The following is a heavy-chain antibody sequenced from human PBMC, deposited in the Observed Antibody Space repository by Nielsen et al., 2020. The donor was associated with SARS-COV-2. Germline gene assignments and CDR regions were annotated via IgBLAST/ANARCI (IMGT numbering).Heavy chain of an antibody. D-gene: IGHD3-3*01. V-gene: IGHV4-34*01. CDR3: ARGNYDFLSGSDISLYGLDV. CDR1: GGAFSGYR. CDR2: VNDSGST. J-gene: IGHJ6*02. Sequence: TSETLSLTCGVYGGAFSGYRWTWVRQPPGKGLEWIGEVNDSGSTNYKASLSSRVTISGDASKRQVSLKLSSVTAADTALYFCARGNYDFLSGSDISLYGLDVWGQGTTVTVSS.